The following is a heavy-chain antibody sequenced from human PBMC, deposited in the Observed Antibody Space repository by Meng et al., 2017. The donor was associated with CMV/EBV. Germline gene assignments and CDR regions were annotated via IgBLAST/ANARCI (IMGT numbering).Heavy chain of an antibody. V-gene: IGHV3-21*01. Sequence: GEFLKISCAASGFTFSSYSMNLVRQAPGKGLEWVSSIISSSSYIYYADSVKGRFTISRDNAKNSLYLQMNSLRAEDTAVYYCAKYEGATFAYYSYVMDVWGQGTTVTVSS. J-gene: IGHJ6*02. D-gene: IGHD1-26*01. CDR1: GFTFSSYS. CDR3: AKYEGATFAYYSYVMDV. CDR2: IISSSSYI.